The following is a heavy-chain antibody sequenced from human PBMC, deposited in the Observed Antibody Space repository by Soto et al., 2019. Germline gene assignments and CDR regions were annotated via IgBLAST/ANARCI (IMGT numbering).Heavy chain of an antibody. V-gene: IGHV3-30*18. D-gene: IGHD3-22*01. J-gene: IGHJ4*02. Sequence: GGSLRLSCAASGFTFSSYGMHWVRQAPGKGLEWVAVISYDGSNKYYADSVKGRFTISRDNSKNTLYLQMNSLRAEDTAVYYCPKGADPHDSRGYHESSHLDYWAQGAQVTVSS. CDR2: ISYDGSNK. CDR3: PKGADPHDSRGYHESSHLDY. CDR1: GFTFSSYG.